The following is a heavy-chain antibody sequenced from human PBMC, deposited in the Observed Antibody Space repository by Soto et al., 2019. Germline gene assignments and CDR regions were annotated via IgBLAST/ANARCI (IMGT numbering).Heavy chain of an antibody. J-gene: IGHJ6*02. CDR1: GFTFSTYA. CDR2: ISGSGDDT. V-gene: IGHV3-23*01. D-gene: IGHD2-15*01. Sequence: EVQLLESGGGLVQPGGSLRLSCAASGFTFSTYALSWVRQSPGTGLEWVSAISGSGDDTYYTHSVKGRFTISRDNSKNTLSLQMDSLRVEDTATYYCAKVDRYCSGLSYYAPDYYYYGMDVWGQGTTVTVSS. CDR3: AKVDRYCSGLSYYAPDYYYYGMDV.